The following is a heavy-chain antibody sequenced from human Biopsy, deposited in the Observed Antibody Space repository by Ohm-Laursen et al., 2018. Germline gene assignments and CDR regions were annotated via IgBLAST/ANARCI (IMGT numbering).Heavy chain of an antibody. CDR2: ISHTGNT. J-gene: IGHJ6*02. Sequence: PSETLSLTCPVYNVSFSSFYWSWIRQPPGKGLEWIGEISHTGNTNYNPSIKSRVTMSAHTSTNQFSLKLTSVTAADTAVYYCARDKITYCTSTSCDYFGMDVWGQGTTVTVSS. V-gene: IGHV4-34*01. CDR3: ARDKITYCTSTSCDYFGMDV. CDR1: NVSFSSFY. D-gene: IGHD2-2*01.